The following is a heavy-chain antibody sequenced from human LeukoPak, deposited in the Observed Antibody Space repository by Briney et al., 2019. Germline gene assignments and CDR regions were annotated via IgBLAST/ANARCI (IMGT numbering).Heavy chain of an antibody. J-gene: IGHJ4*02. CDR2: ISYDGRNK. Sequence: PGRSLRLSCAASGLSFSTFAMHWVRQAPGKGLEWVTVISYDGRNKYYADSVKGRFTISRDNSKNTLYLQMDSLRVEDTAMYYCAGDSRRLSLFDYWGQGILVTASS. V-gene: IGHV3-30-3*01. D-gene: IGHD2/OR15-2a*01. CDR1: GLSFSTFA. CDR3: AGDSRRLSLFDY.